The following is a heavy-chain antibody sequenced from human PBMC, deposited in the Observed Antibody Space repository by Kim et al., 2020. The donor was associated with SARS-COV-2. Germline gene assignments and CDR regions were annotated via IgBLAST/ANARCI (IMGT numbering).Heavy chain of an antibody. CDR3: ARHGITMVRGAHSGMDV. CDR2: IYPGDSDT. J-gene: IGHJ6*02. V-gene: IGHV5-51*01. CDR1: GYSFTSYW. D-gene: IGHD3-10*01. Sequence: GESLKISCKGSGYSFTSYWIGWVRQMPGKGLEWMGIIYPGDSDTRYSPSFQGQVTISADKSISTAYLQWSSLKASDTAMYYCARHGITMVRGAHSGMDVWGQGTTVTVSS.